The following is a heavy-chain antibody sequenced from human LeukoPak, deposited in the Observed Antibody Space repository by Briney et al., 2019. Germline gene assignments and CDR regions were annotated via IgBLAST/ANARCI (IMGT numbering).Heavy chain of an antibody. CDR3: ARAKGDDSSGLNLWLRYYYYMDV. J-gene: IGHJ6*03. CDR2: INHSGST. V-gene: IGHV4-34*01. Sequence: SETLSLTCTVSGGSISNYYWNWIRQPAGKGLEWIGEINHSGSTNYNPSLKSRVTISVDTSKHQFSLKLSSVTAADTAVYYCARAKGDDSSGLNLWLRYYYYMDVWGKGTTVTISS. D-gene: IGHD3-22*01. CDR1: GGSISNYY.